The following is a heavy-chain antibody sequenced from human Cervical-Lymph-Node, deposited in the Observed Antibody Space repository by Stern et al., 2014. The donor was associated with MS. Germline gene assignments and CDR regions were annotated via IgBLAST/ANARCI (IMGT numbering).Heavy chain of an antibody. Sequence: VTLRESGPALVKPTQTLTLTCTFSGFSLSTSGMRVSWIRQPPGKALEWLARIYLDDDKFYSTSLKSRLTISKDTSKNQVVLTMTNMDPVDTATYYCARSPPYYEFWNDYYYFDYWGQGTLVAVSS. D-gene: IGHD3-3*01. V-gene: IGHV2-70*04. CDR1: GFSLSTSGMR. J-gene: IGHJ4*02. CDR2: IYLDDDK. CDR3: ARSPPYYEFWNDYYYFDY.